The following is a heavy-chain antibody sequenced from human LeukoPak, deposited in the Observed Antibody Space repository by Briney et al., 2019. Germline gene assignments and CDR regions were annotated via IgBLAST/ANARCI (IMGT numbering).Heavy chain of an antibody. J-gene: IGHJ5*02. D-gene: IGHD6-6*01. CDR1: GGTISSYY. CDR2: IYTSGST. V-gene: IGHV4-4*07. Sequence: SETLSLTCTVSGGTISSYYCSWIRQPAGKGLEWIGRIYTSGSTNYNPSLKSRVTMSVASSKNQFSLKRSSGTAADTAVYYCARDRSSSSVWSWFDPWGQGTLVTVSS. CDR3: ARDRSSSSVWSWFDP.